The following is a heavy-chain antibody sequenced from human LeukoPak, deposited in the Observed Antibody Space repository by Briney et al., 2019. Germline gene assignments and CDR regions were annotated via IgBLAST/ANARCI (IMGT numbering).Heavy chain of an antibody. CDR2: IYYSGST. V-gene: IGHV4-30-4*08. J-gene: IGHJ4*02. CDR1: GGSISSGDYY. Sequence: PSETLSLTCTVSGGSISSGDYYWSWIRQPPGKGLEWIGYIYYSGSTYYNPSLKSRVTISVDTSKNQFSLKLSSVTAADTAVYYCASQLRRNFPRPFDYWGQGTLVTVSS. D-gene: IGHD2-2*01. CDR3: ASQLRRNFPRPFDY.